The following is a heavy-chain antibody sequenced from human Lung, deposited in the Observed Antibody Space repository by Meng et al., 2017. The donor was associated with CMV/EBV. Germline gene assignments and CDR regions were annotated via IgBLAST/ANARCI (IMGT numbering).Heavy chain of an antibody. J-gene: IGHJ4*02. CDR2: IGVYDGKT. V-gene: IGHV1-18*01. D-gene: IGHD1-20*01. CDR1: GYTFTTYG. Sequence: ASVKVSCKASGYTFTTYGISWVRQAPGQGLEWMGWIGVYDGKTNYAQKLQGRVTMTTDISTTTAYMDLRSLRSDDTADYYCARDRGISGTTFRGDYWGQGXLVTVSS. CDR3: ARDRGISGTTFRGDY.